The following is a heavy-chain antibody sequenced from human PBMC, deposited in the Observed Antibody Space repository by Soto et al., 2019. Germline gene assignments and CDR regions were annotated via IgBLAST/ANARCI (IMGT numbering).Heavy chain of an antibody. V-gene: IGHV3-30*04. CDR3: AREPYGDSQYFDY. J-gene: IGHJ4*02. CDR1: GFTFNSLS. Sequence: QVHLVESGGGMVQPGTSLRLSCTASGFTFNSLSLHWVRQRPDKGLEWVAVISFDGRVTYYADFVKGRFTVSRDNSKNTIYLQVTSLSAEDTAVYYCAREPYGDSQYFDYWGQGTLVTVSS. CDR2: ISFDGRVT. D-gene: IGHD2-21*02.